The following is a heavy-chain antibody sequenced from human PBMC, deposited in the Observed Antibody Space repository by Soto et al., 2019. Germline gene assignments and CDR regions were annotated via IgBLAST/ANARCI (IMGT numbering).Heavy chain of an antibody. V-gene: IGHV1-2*02. CDR2: INSNNGDT. J-gene: IGHJ4*02. D-gene: IGHD3-9*01. CDR1: GYTFTAYY. Sequence: QVQLVQSGAEVRKPGASVRVSCETSGYTFTAYYMHWVRQAPGQGLEWMGWINSNNGDTDYAQNFQGRVTMTRDTSLTTVYMELGRLRSDDTAVYYCARFSLPGTGFLDFWGQGALVTVTS. CDR3: ARFSLPGTGFLDF.